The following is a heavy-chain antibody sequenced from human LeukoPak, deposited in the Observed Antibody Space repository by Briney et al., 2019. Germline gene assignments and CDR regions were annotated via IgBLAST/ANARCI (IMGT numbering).Heavy chain of an antibody. Sequence: GSLRLSCAASRFTFSSYSMIWVRQAPGKGLEWVSSISSSSSSIYYADSVKGRFTISRDNAKNSLYLQMNGLRAEDTAVYYCARASKYYYDSSGYPLDYWGQGTLVTVSS. D-gene: IGHD3-22*01. CDR1: RFTFSSYS. J-gene: IGHJ4*02. CDR3: ARASKYYYDSSGYPLDY. V-gene: IGHV3-21*01. CDR2: ISSSSSSI.